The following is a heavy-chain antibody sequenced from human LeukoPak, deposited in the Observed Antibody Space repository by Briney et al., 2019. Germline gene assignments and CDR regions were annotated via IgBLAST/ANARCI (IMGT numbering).Heavy chain of an antibody. CDR2: INHSGST. CDR3: ARQGSVGFDY. J-gene: IGHJ4*02. CDR1: GGSFSGYY. V-gene: IGHV4-34*01. D-gene: IGHD3-10*01. Sequence: PSETLSLTCAVYGGSFSGYYWSWIRQPPGKGLEWIGEINHSGSTNYNPSLKSRVTISVDTSKNQFSLKLSSVTAADTAVYYCARQGSVGFDYWGQGTLVTVSS.